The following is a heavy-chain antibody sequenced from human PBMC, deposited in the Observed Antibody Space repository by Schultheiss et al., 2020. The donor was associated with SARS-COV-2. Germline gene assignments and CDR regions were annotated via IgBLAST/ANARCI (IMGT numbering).Heavy chain of an antibody. D-gene: IGHD6-13*01. J-gene: IGHJ5*02. CDR2: IFYSGNT. Sequence: SETLSLTCTVSGGSISSYYWSWIRQTPGKGLEWIGYIFYSGNTKYSPSLKSRVTISLDTSKNQFSLKLSSVTAADTAVYYCARGRYSSSWYGVRDWFDPWGQGTLVTVSS. CDR1: GGSISSYY. V-gene: IGHV4-59*01. CDR3: ARGRYSSSWYGVRDWFDP.